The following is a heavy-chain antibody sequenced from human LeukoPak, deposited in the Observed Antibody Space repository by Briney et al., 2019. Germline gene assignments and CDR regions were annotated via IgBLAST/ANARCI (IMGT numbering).Heavy chain of an antibody. CDR2: IYSGGST. Sequence: EGSLRLSCAASGFTVSSNYMSWVRQAPGKGLEWVSFIYSGGSTYYADSVKGRFTISRDNSKNTLYLQMNSLRAEDTAVYYCARDEPESWWGQGTLVTVSS. V-gene: IGHV3-66*01. J-gene: IGHJ4*02. CDR3: ARDEPESW. CDR1: GFTVSSNY. D-gene: IGHD1-14*01.